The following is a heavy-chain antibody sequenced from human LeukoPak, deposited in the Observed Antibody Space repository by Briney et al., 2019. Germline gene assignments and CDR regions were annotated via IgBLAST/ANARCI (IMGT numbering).Heavy chain of an antibody. D-gene: IGHD2-15*01. CDR2: IYYSGST. CDR1: GGSISSSSYY. J-gene: IGHJ5*02. CDR3: ARGRVGYCSGGSCPNWFDP. Sequence: PSETLSLTCTVFGGSISSSSYYWGWIRQPPGKGLEWIGSIYYSGSTYYNPSLKSRVTISVDTSKNQFSLKLSSVTAADTAVYYCARGRVGYCSGGSCPNWFDPWGQGTLVTVSS. V-gene: IGHV4-39*07.